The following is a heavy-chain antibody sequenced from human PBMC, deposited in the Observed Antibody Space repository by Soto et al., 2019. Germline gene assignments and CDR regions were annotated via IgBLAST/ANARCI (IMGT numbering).Heavy chain of an antibody. D-gene: IGHD4-17*01. CDR1: GYTFTGYY. V-gene: IGHV1-2*04. J-gene: IGHJ4*02. CDR3: ARTGNDYGDYGADI. Sequence: GASVKVSCKASGYTFTGYYMHWVRQAPGQGLEWMGWINPNSGGTNYAQKFQGWVTMTRDTSISTAYMELSRLRSDDTAVYYCARTGNDYGDYGADIWGQGTLVTVSS. CDR2: INPNSGGT.